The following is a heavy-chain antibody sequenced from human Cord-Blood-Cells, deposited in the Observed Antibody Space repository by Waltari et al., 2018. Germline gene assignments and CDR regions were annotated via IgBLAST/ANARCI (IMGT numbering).Heavy chain of an antibody. Sequence: QVQLVQSGAEVKKPGASVKVSCKASGYTFTGYYMHWVRQAPGQGLEWMGMSNPNRGGTNYAKEFQGRGTMTRDKSISHAYMGLSRLRSDDTAVYYWARVGGSGSYYLFDYWGQGTLVTVSS. CDR2: SNPNRGGT. CDR1: GYTFTGYY. V-gene: IGHV1-2*02. J-gene: IGHJ4*02. CDR3: ARVGGSGSYYLFDY. D-gene: IGHD1-26*01.